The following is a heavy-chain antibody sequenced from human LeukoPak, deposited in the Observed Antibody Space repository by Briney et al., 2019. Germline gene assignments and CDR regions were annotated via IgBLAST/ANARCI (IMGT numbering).Heavy chain of an antibody. V-gene: IGHV3-48*01. Sequence: GGSLRLSCAASGFTFSTYTMNWVRQAPGKGLEWVSYIDSSSTTIYYADSVKGRFTVSRDNAKNSLYLQMNSLRAEDTAVYYCTRRDWNGAYPFDYWGQGTLVTVSS. D-gene: IGHD1-1*01. CDR2: IDSSSTTI. CDR1: GFTFSTYT. CDR3: TRRDWNGAYPFDY. J-gene: IGHJ4*02.